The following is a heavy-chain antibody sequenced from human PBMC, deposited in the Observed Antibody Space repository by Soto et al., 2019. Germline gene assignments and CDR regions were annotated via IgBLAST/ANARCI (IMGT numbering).Heavy chain of an antibody. CDR3: ATRLGDYFDC. V-gene: IGHV3-23*01. D-gene: IGHD3-16*01. J-gene: IGHJ4*02. CDR2: FSAGRGTT. Sequence: EVQLLESGGGLVQPGGSLRLSCAASGFTFSSYAMTWVRQAPGKGLAWVSAFSAGRGTTFYADSVRGRFTISRDISTNTLYLQMNSLRAEDTAVYYCATRLGDYFDCWGQGTLVTVSS. CDR1: GFTFSSYA.